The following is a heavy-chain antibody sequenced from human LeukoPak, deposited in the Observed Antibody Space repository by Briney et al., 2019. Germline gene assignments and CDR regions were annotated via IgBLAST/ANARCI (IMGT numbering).Heavy chain of an antibody. CDR2: IYYSGST. D-gene: IGHD3-22*01. Sequence: PSETLSLTCTVSGGSMRSYYWVWIRQPPGKGLEWIGYIYYSGSTDYNPSLKSRVTISVDTSKNQFSLKLNSVTAADTAVYYCARQRGYHYDSTTNRFSDLWGQGTRVTVSS. CDR1: GGSMRSYY. V-gene: IGHV4-59*08. J-gene: IGHJ5*02. CDR3: ARQRGYHYDSTTNRFSDL.